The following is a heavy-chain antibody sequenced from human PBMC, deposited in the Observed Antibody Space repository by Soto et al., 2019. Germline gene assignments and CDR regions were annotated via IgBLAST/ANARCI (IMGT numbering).Heavy chain of an antibody. CDR1: GYTFTGYY. D-gene: IGHD3-10*01. CDR3: ARVYYGSGSYPRYGMDV. V-gene: IGHV1-2*04. Sequence: QVQLAQSGAEVKKPGASVKVSCKASGYTFTGYYMHWVRQAPGQGLEWMGWINPNSGGTNYAQKFQGWVTMTRDTSISTAYMELSRLRSDDTAVYYCARVYYGSGSYPRYGMDVWGQGTTVTVSS. J-gene: IGHJ6*02. CDR2: INPNSGGT.